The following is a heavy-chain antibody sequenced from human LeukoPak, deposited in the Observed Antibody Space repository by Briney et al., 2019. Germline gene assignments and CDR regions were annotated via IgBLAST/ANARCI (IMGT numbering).Heavy chain of an antibody. CDR2: IHHSGRS. J-gene: IGHJ4*02. Sequence: SETLSLTCTVSADSLSSGGRYWAWIRQFPGKGLESIGFIHHSGRSRHNPSLKDRVAISVDTSRKQFALKLSSVTAADTAMYYCARGGNRFGGFYFDYWGQGIQVIVSS. V-gene: IGHV4-31*03. CDR3: ARGGNRFGGFYFDY. CDR1: ADSLSSGGRY. D-gene: IGHD3-10*01.